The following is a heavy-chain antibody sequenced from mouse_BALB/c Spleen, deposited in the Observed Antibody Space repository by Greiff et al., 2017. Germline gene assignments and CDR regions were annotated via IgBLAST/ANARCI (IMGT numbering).Heavy chain of an antibody. J-gene: IGHJ3*01. CDR2: IDPANGNT. CDR1: GFNIKDTY. V-gene: IGHV14-3*02. CDR3: ASRTSYGNYFN. D-gene: IGHD2-1*01. Sequence: EVQLHQSGAELVKPGASVKLSCTASGFNIKDTYMHWVKQRPEQGLEWIGRIDPANGNTKYDPKFQGKATITADTSSNTAYLQLSSLTSEDTAVYYCASRTSYGNYFNWGQGTLVTVSA.